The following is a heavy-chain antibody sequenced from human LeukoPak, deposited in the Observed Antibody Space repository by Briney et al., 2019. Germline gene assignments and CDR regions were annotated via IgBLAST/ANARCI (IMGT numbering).Heavy chain of an antibody. CDR1: GFTFSSYG. Sequence: GGSLRLSCAASGFTFSSYGMHWVRQAPGKGLEWVAFIRYDGSNKYYADSVKGRFTISRDNAKNSLYLQMNSLRAEDTAVYYCAREGQRERRYCSGGSCSGDWFDPWGQGTLVTVSS. D-gene: IGHD2-15*01. CDR3: AREGQRERRYCSGGSCSGDWFDP. CDR2: IRYDGSNK. V-gene: IGHV3-30*02. J-gene: IGHJ5*02.